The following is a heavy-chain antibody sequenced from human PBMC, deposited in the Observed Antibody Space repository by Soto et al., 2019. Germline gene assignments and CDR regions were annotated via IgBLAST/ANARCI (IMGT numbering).Heavy chain of an antibody. CDR2: ISYDGSNK. D-gene: IGHD3-16*01. CDR3: AKYLPDNDWGETYYYYGMDV. Sequence: PGGSLRLSCAASGFTFSSYGMHWVRQAPGKGLEWVAVISYDGSNKYYADSVKGRFTISRDNSKNTLYLQMNSLRAEDTAVYYCAKYLPDNDWGETYYYYGMDVWGQGTTVTVSS. CDR1: GFTFSSYG. J-gene: IGHJ6*02. V-gene: IGHV3-30*18.